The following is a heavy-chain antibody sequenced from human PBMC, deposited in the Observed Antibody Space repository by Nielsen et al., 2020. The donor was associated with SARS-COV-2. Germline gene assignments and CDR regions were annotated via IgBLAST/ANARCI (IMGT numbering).Heavy chain of an antibody. D-gene: IGHD3-10*01. CDR1: GFTFSSTW. V-gene: IGHV3-74*01. Sequence: GGSLRLSCSASGFTFSSTWMDWVRQAPGQGLVWVSRINPSGSGTAYADSVKGRFTISRDNSKNTLYLQMNSLRAEDTAVYYCAKLLLDYYGSGSYYNGRAPFDYWGQGTLVTVSS. CDR3: AKLLLDYYGSGSYYNGRAPFDY. J-gene: IGHJ4*02. CDR2: INPSGSGT.